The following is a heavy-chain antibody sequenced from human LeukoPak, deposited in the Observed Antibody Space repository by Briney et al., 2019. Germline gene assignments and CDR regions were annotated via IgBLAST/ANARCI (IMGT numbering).Heavy chain of an antibody. CDR1: GFTVSSNY. CDR2: IYSGGST. CDR3: ARDTAYYYGSGSYD. D-gene: IGHD3-10*01. V-gene: IGHV3-53*01. J-gene: IGHJ4*02. Sequence: GGSLRLSCAASGFTVSSNYMSWVRQAPGKGLEWVSVIYSGGSTYYADPVKGRFTISRDNSKNTLYLKMNSLRAEDTAVYYCARDTAYYYGSGSYDWGQGTLVTVSS.